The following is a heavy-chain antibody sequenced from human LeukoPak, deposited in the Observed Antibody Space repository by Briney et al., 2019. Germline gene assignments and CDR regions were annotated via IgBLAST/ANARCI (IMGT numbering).Heavy chain of an antibody. J-gene: IGHJ4*02. CDR1: GYTFNCYY. CDR2: INPNSGGT. D-gene: IGHD6-19*01. CDR3: ATGSRWKTNSDY. V-gene: IGHV1-2*02. Sequence: ASVKVSCKASGYTFNCYYFHWLRQAPGRGLEWMGWINPNSGGTNYAQKLQRRVTMTSDTSISTADMELSRLRSDDTAVFYSATGSRWKTNSDYGGQGTLVTVSS.